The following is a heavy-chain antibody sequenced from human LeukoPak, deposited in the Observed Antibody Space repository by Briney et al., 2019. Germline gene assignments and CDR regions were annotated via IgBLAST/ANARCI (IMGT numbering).Heavy chain of an antibody. CDR1: GVTLSDAW. CDR3: AKKGATTGDFDY. CDR2: ISGSGGDT. Sequence: GGSLRLSCAASGVTLSDAWMNWVRQAPGKGPEWVSAISGSGGDTYYADSVKGRFTISRDNSKNTLYLQMNSLRAEDTAVYYCAKKGATTGDFDYWGQGTLVTVSS. J-gene: IGHJ4*02. V-gene: IGHV3-23*01. D-gene: IGHD1-26*01.